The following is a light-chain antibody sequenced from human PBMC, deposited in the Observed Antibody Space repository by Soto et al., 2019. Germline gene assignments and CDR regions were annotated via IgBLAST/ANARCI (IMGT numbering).Light chain of an antibody. CDR1: QDIGDD. CDR2: ASS. J-gene: IGKJ3*01. Sequence: DIQMTQSPSSLSASVGDRVTITCRASQDIGDDLDWFQQKPGKAPKRLIYASSGLQSGAPARFSGSGSGTEFALTISNLSPEDVATYYCLQHNSLPFTFGPGTKVDVK. CDR3: LQHNSLPFT. V-gene: IGKV1-17*02.